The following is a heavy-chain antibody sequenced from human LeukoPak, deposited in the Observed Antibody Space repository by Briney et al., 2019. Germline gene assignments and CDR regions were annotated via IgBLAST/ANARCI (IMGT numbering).Heavy chain of an antibody. J-gene: IGHJ4*02. Sequence: GGSLRLSCVASGFTVSNNDMSWVRQVPGKGLEWVSVIYSGGSTYYADSVKGRFTISRDSSKNTLYLQMDSLRVEDTAVYFCARERDYEFDSWGQGTLVTVSS. CDR3: ARERDYEFDS. V-gene: IGHV3-66*01. CDR2: IYSGGST. D-gene: IGHD4-17*01. CDR1: GFTVSNND.